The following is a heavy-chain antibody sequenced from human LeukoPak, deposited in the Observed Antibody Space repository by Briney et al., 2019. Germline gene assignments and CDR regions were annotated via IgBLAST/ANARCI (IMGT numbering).Heavy chain of an antibody. CDR3: ARGPRLWFGEFYYYYGMDV. CDR2: INHSGST. J-gene: IGHJ6*02. Sequence: SETLSLTCAVYGGSFSGYYWSWIRQPPGKGLEWIGEINHSGSTNYNPSLKSRVTISVDTSKNQFSLKLSSVTAADTAVYYCARGPRLWFGEFYYYYGMDVWGQGTTVTVSS. V-gene: IGHV4-34*01. D-gene: IGHD3-10*01. CDR1: GGSFSGYY.